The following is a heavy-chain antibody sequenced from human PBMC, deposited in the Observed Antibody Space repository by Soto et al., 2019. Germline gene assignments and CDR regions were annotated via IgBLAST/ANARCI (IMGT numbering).Heavy chain of an antibody. Sequence: PGGSLRLSCAASEFTFSRHTMNWVRQAPGKGLEWVASITSSSNYIYYADSVKGRFTISRDNAKNSLFLQMNSLRAEDTAIYYCARESSVAIRGVIIDSWGQGALVTVSS. CDR3: ARESSVAIRGVIIDS. J-gene: IGHJ4*02. D-gene: IGHD3-10*01. V-gene: IGHV3-21*01. CDR1: EFTFSRHT. CDR2: ITSSSNYI.